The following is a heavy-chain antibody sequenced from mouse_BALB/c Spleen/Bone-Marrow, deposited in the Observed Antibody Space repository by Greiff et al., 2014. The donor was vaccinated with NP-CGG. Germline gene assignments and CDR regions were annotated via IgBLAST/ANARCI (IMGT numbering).Heavy chain of an antibody. CDR1: GFSLTSYG. CDR3: ARYYYGFLDY. Sequence: VKVVESGPGLVAPSQSLSITCTVSGFSLTSYGVHWIRQPPGKGLEWLGVIWAGGSTNYNSALMSRLSISKDNSKSQVFLKMNSLRTDDTAMYYCARYYYGFLDYWGQGTTLTVSS. D-gene: IGHD1-2*01. J-gene: IGHJ2*01. V-gene: IGHV2-9*02. CDR2: IWAGGST.